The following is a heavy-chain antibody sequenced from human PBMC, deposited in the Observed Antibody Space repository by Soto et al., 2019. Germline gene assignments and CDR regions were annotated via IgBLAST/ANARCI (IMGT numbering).Heavy chain of an antibody. CDR3: AKMASLGYCTNGVCSENDY. CDR2: ISGSGGST. D-gene: IGHD2-8*01. CDR1: GFTFSSYA. Sequence: GGSLRLSCAASGFTFSSYAMSWVRQAPGKGLEWVSAISGSGGSTYYADSVKGRFTISRDNSKNTLYLQMNSLRAEDTAVYYCAKMASLGYCTNGVCSENDYWGQGTLVTVSS. V-gene: IGHV3-23*01. J-gene: IGHJ4*02.